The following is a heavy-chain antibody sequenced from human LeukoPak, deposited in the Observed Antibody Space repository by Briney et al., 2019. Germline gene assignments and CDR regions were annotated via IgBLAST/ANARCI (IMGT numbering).Heavy chain of an antibody. CDR2: IKHNGDEL. D-gene: IGHD3-16*01. Sequence: GGSLRLSCAASGFTFISYWMTWVRQAPGKGLEWVANIKHNGDELNYVDSVEDRFTISIDNAKNSLYLHMTGLRAEDTAVYYCARELRTFDSWGQGTLVTVSS. CDR3: ARELRTFDS. V-gene: IGHV3-7*01. J-gene: IGHJ4*02. CDR1: GFTFISYW.